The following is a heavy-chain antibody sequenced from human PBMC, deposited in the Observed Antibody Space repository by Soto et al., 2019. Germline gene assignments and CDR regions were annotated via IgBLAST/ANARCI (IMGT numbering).Heavy chain of an antibody. CDR2: IYYSGST. V-gene: IGHV4-31*03. Sequence: SETLSLTCTVSGGSISSGGYYWSWIRQHPGKGLEWIGYIYYSGSTYYNPSLKSRVTISVDTSKNQFSLKLSSVTAADTAVYYCARDRRSGWFGEGYYGMDVWGQGTTVTVS. CDR3: ARDRRSGWFGEGYYGMDV. CDR1: GGSISSGGYY. D-gene: IGHD3-10*01. J-gene: IGHJ6*02.